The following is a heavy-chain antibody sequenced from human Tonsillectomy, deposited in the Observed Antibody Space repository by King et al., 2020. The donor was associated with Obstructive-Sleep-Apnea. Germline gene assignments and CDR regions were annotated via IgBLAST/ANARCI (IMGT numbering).Heavy chain of an antibody. CDR3: ARAPYGSGIIDWFDP. J-gene: IGHJ5*02. Sequence: QLQESGPGLVKPSETLSLTCTVSGGSIGTYYWSWIRQPPGKGLEWIGYIYYSGSSHYNPSLKRRATITVATSKNQFSLMLSSVTAADSAVYYCARAPYGSGIIDWFDPWGQGTLVTVSS. CDR2: IYYSGSS. CDR1: GGSIGTYY. V-gene: IGHV4-59*01. D-gene: IGHD3-10*01.